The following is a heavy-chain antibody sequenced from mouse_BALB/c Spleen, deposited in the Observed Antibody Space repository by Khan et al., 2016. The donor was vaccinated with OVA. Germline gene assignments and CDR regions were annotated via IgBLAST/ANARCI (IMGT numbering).Heavy chain of an antibody. V-gene: IGHV1S136*01. Sequence: EVELVESGPELVKPGASVRMSCKASGYTFTSYVMHWVKQKPGQGLEWIGYIYPYNDDTKYNEKFKGKATLTSDKSYSTAYMELSSLTSEDSAAYYWSQDNRYIVYFDYWCQGTTLTVSS. D-gene: IGHD2-14*01. J-gene: IGHJ2*01. CDR2: IYPYNDDT. CDR1: GYTFTSYV. CDR3: SQDNRYIVYFDY.